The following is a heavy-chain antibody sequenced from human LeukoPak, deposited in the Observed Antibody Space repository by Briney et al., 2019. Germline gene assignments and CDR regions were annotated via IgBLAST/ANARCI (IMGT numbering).Heavy chain of an antibody. Sequence: SETLSLTCTVSGDSISSYYWSWIRQPPGKGLEWMGYINYSGNTNYNPSLKSRATISVDTSKNQFSLRLTSVTAADTAVYYCAREGRQDYVYFDCWGQGTLVTVSS. CDR3: AREGRQDYVYFDC. J-gene: IGHJ4*02. V-gene: IGHV4-59*01. CDR2: INYSGNT. CDR1: GDSISSYY. D-gene: IGHD4-17*01.